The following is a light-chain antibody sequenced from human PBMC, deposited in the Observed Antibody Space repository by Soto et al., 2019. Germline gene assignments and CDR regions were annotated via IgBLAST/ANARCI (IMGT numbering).Light chain of an antibody. Sequence: EVVMSQSPATLSVSPGEGATLSCRSSLTISNNFIAWYQQRAGQAPRLVIYGASTRATGIPDRFSASGSGTDFTLTISRLEPEDFAVYFCQQYYSSPLTFGQGTKVDIK. CDR2: GAS. J-gene: IGKJ1*01. CDR1: LTISNNF. CDR3: QQYYSSPLT. V-gene: IGKV3-20*01.